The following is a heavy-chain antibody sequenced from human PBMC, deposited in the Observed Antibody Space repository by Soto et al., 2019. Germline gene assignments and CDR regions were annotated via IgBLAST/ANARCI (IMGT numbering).Heavy chain of an antibody. V-gene: IGHV1-8*01. J-gene: IGHJ5*02. Sequence: QVQLVQSGAEVKKPGASVKVSCKASGYNFIDYDINWVRQVTGQGLAWMGWMTPNSGNTGDAQKFQGRVTLTRETSIGTAFMELSSLKSEDTAVYYCARNPYGSGLFDPWGQGTLVTVSS. CDR1: GYNFIDYD. CDR3: ARNPYGSGLFDP. CDR2: MTPNSGNT. D-gene: IGHD6-19*01.